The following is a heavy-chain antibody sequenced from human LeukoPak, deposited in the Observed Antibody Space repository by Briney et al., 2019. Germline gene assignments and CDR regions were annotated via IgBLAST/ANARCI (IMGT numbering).Heavy chain of an antibody. D-gene: IGHD5/OR15-5a*01. CDR1: GFTFSNYA. Sequence: GGSLRLSCAASGFTFSNYALSWVRQAPGKGLEWVSTISRSGVSTYHADSVKGRFTISRDNSKNTLYLQMHSLRADDTAVYYCAKDSTVYGLYPFDIWGQGTLVTVSS. CDR3: AKDSTVYGLYPFDI. J-gene: IGHJ3*02. V-gene: IGHV3-23*01. CDR2: ISRSGVST.